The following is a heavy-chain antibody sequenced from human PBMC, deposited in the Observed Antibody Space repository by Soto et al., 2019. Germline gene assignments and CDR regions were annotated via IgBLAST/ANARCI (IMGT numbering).Heavy chain of an antibody. V-gene: IGHV1-3*01. CDR1: GYTFTSYA. CDR2: INAGNGNT. Sequence: ASVKVSCKASGYTFTSYAMHWVRQAPGQRLEWMGWINAGNGNTKYSQKFQGRVTITRDTSASTAYMELSSLRSEDTAVYYCATKAASHAQTYYRMDVWGQGTKVPVYS. J-gene: IGHJ6*02. CDR3: ATKAASHAQTYYRMDV. D-gene: IGHD6-6*01.